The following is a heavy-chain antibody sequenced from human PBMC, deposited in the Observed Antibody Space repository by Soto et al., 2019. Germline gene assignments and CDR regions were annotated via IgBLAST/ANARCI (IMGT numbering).Heavy chain of an antibody. J-gene: IGHJ6*02. V-gene: IGHV3-9*01. CDR2: ISWNSGSI. Sequence: PGGSLRLSCVASGFIFDDYGMHWVRQGPGKGLEWVPSISWNSGSIEYADSVKGRFTISRDNAKNSLYLQMNSLRAEDTALYYCAKDKTTVTTSGMDVWGQGTTVTVSS. CDR1: GFIFDDYG. CDR3: AKDKTTVTTSGMDV. D-gene: IGHD4-17*01.